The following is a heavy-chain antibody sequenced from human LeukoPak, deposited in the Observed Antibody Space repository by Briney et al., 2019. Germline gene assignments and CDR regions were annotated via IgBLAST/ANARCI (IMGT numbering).Heavy chain of an antibody. J-gene: IGHJ4*02. CDR1: GFTFDDYA. CDR2: ISWNSGSI. V-gene: IGHV3-9*01. Sequence: PGGSLRLSCAASGFTFDDYAMHWVRHAPGKGLEWVSGISWNSGSIGYADSVKGRFTISRDNAKNSLYLQMNSLRAEDTALYYCAKGNWIAADPLAFDYWGQGTLVTVSS. D-gene: IGHD6-6*01. CDR3: AKGNWIAADPLAFDY.